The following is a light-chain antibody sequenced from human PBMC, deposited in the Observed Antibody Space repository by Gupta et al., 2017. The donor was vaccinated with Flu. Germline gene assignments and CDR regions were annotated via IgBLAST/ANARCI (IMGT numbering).Light chain of an antibody. CDR3: KHNVNSLNT. V-gene: IGKV3-20*01. Sequence: DIVLTQSPGTLASSRGDSATLPCRPSQSIISNDLAGYRQKPGKAPRRLIFGASSGATGFPNRFGGRGLGTNFTLTIDSRGPEVWALYNGKHNVNSLNTFGQGTKVDIK. CDR1: QSIISND. CDR2: GAS. J-gene: IGKJ2*01.